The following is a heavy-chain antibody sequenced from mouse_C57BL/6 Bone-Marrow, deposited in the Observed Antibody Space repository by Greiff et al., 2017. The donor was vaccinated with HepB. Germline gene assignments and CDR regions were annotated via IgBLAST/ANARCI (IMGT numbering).Heavy chain of an antibody. Sequence: VQVVESGAELARPGASVKMSCKASGYTFTSYTMHWVKQRPGQGLEWIGYINPSSGYTKYNQKFKDKATLTADKSSSTAYMQLSSLTSEDSAVYYCARNYDYEAWFAYWGQGTLVTVSA. D-gene: IGHD2-4*01. CDR2: INPSSGYT. J-gene: IGHJ3*01. CDR3: ARNYDYEAWFAY. V-gene: IGHV1-4*01. CDR1: GYTFTSYT.